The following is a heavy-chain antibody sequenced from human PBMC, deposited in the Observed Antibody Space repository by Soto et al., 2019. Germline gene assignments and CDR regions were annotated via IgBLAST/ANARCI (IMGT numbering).Heavy chain of an antibody. CDR3: AGDSYDFDRGGAYYGMDV. CDR2: IIPLFGTP. J-gene: IGHJ6*02. D-gene: IGHD3-3*01. Sequence: QVQLVQSGAEVKKPGSSVKVSCKASGGTFSRYAISWVRQARGQGLEWMGGIIPLFGTPNYAQKFQGRVTITAAASAATAYMELRSLRSEDTAVYYCAGDSYDFDRGGAYYGMDVWGQGTTVTVSS. V-gene: IGHV1-69*12. CDR1: GGTFSRYA.